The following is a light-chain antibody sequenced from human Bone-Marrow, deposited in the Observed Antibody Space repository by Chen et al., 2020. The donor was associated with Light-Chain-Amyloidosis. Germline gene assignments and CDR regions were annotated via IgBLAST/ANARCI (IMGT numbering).Light chain of an antibody. CDR2: RDT. Sequence: SSELSQPPSVSVSPGQTARLTCSGDDLPTIYAYGYQQKPGQAPVLVIHRDTERPSGSSERFSGSSSGTTATLTISGVQAEDEADYHCQSADSSGTYEVIFGGGTKLTVL. CDR3: QSADSSGTYEVI. CDR1: DLPTIY. V-gene: IGLV3-25*03. J-gene: IGLJ2*01.